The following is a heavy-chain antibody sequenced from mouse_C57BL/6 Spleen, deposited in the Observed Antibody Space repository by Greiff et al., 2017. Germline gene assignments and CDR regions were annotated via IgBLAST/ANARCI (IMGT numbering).Heavy chain of an antibody. D-gene: IGHD2-3*01. CDR3: ARVDDGYYYFDY. V-gene: IGHV1-81*01. Sequence: QVQLKQSGAELARPGASVKLSCKASGYTFTSYGISWVKQRTGQGLEWIGEIYPRSGNTYYNEKFKGKATLTADKSSSTAYMELRSLTSEDSAVYFCARVDDGYYYFDYWGQGTTLTVSS. J-gene: IGHJ2*01. CDR1: GYTFTSYG. CDR2: IYPRSGNT.